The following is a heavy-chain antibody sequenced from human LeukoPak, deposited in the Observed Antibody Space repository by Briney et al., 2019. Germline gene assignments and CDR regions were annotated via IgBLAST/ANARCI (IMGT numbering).Heavy chain of an antibody. CDR1: GYSISSGYY. J-gene: IGHJ4*02. V-gene: IGHV4-38-2*02. CDR3: ARGDYSYGYWDY. CDR2: IYHSGST. D-gene: IGHD5-18*01. Sequence: SETLSLACTVSGYSISSGYYWGWIRQPPGKGLEWIGSIYHSGSTYYNPSLKSRVTISVDTSKNQFSLKLSSVTAADTAVYYCARGDYSYGYWDYWGQGTLVTVSS.